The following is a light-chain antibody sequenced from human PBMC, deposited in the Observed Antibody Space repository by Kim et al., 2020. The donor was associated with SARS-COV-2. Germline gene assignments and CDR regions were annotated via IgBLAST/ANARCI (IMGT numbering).Light chain of an antibody. CDR2: EVS. Sequence: GQSVTIPCTGTSSVVGSYNRVSWYQQPPGTAPKLMIYEVSNRPSGVPDRFSGSKSGNTASLTISGLQAEDEADYYCSSFTSTNTWVFGGGTKVTVL. V-gene: IGLV2-18*02. J-gene: IGLJ3*02. CDR3: SSFTSTNTWV. CDR1: SSVVGSYNR.